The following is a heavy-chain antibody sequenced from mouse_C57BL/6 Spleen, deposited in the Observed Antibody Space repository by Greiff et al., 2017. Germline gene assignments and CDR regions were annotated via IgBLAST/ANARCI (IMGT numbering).Heavy chain of an antibody. V-gene: IGHV1-12*01. CDR2: IYPGNGDT. Sequence: QVQLQQSGAELVRPGASVKMSCKASGYTFTSSNMHWVKQTPRQGLEWIGAIYPGNGDTSYNQKFKGKATLTVDKSSSTAYMQLSSLTSEDSAVYYGARDPYGYLDYVDYWGQGTTLTVSS. J-gene: IGHJ2*01. CDR1: GYTFTSSN. D-gene: IGHD2-2*01. CDR3: ARDPYGYLDYVDY.